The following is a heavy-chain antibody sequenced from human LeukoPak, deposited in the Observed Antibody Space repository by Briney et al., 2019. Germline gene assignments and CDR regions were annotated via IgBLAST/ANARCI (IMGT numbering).Heavy chain of an antibody. J-gene: IGHJ5*02. D-gene: IGHD3-10*01. CDR1: GYSFTSNW. V-gene: IGHV5-51*01. CDR2: IYPADSDT. Sequence: GESLKISCKASGYSFTSNWIGWVRQMPGKGLEWMGIIYPADSDTRYGPSFEGQVTISADTSISTAYLQWRSLKASDTAMYYCVRWGPRGLIVTPPGPWGQRTLVPVSS. CDR3: VRWGPRGLIVTPPGP.